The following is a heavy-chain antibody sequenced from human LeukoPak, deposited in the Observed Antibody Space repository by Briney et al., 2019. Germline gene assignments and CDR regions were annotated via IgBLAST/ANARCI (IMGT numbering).Heavy chain of an antibody. J-gene: IGHJ6*03. Sequence: GGSLRLSCAASGFTFSSYSMNWVRQAPGKGLEWVSSISSSSSYIHYADSVKGRFTISRDNAKNSLYLQMNSLRAEDTAVYYCAKDLDYYYMDVWGKGTTVTVSS. V-gene: IGHV3-21*04. CDR3: AKDLDYYYMDV. CDR1: GFTFSSYS. CDR2: ISSSSSYI.